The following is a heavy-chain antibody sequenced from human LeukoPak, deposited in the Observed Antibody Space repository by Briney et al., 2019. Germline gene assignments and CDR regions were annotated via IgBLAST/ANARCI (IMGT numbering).Heavy chain of an antibody. D-gene: IGHD3-22*01. V-gene: IGHV1-24*01. CDR2: FDPEDGET. CDR1: GYTLTELS. CDR3: ATGYYYDSSGYYGQMPYY. Sequence: GASVKVSCKVSGYTLTELSMHWVLQAPGKGLEWMGGFDPEDGETIYAQKFQGRVTMTEDTSTDTAYMELSSLRSEDTAVYYCATGYYYDSSGYYGQMPYYWGQGTLVTVSS. J-gene: IGHJ4*02.